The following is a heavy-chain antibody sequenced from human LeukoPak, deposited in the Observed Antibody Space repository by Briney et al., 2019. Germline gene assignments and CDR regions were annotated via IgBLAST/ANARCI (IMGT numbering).Heavy chain of an antibody. CDR1: VYTFTGYY. D-gene: IGHD6-13*01. Sequence: GASVKVSCKSSVYTFTGYYMHWVGQAPGQGLEWMGWINPNSGGTNYAQKFQGRVTMTRDTSISTAYMELSRLRSDDTAVYYCARDRSSSWPTDFDYWGQGTLVTVSS. J-gene: IGHJ4*02. CDR3: ARDRSSSWPTDFDY. V-gene: IGHV1-2*02. CDR2: INPNSGGT.